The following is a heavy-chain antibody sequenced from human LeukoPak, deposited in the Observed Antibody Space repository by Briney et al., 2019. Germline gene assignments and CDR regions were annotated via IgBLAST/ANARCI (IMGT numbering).Heavy chain of an antibody. J-gene: IGHJ4*02. Sequence: GGSLRLSCAASGFTFSSYSMNWVRQAPGKGLEWVSYISSSSSTIYYADSVKGRFTISRDNAKNSLYLQMNSLRAEDTAVYYCARDMGEGYSYGPDDYWGQGTLVTVSS. V-gene: IGHV3-48*01. CDR1: GFTFSSYS. CDR3: ARDMGEGYSYGPDDY. D-gene: IGHD5-18*01. CDR2: ISSSSSTI.